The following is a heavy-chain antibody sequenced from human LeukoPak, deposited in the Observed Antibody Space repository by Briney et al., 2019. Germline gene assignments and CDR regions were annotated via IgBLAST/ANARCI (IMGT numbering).Heavy chain of an antibody. D-gene: IGHD6-13*01. CDR1: GFTFDDYG. Sequence: GGSLRLSCAASGFTFDDYGMSWVRPAPGKGLEWVSGINWNGGSTRYADSVKGRFTISRDNAKNSLYLQMNSLRAEDTALYYCARAPGRTAAGTFYDYWGQGTLVTVSS. V-gene: IGHV3-20*04. J-gene: IGHJ4*02. CDR2: INWNGGST. CDR3: ARAPGRTAAGTFYDY.